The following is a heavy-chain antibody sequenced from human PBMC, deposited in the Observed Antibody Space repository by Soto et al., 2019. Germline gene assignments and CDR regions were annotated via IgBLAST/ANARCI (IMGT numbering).Heavy chain of an antibody. Sequence: ASVKVSCKASGYTFTSYGISWVRQAPGQGLEWMGWISAYNGNTNYAQKLQGRVTMTTDTSTSTAYMELRSLRSDDTAVYYCARNPSRLGYCSGGSCLLNYYYYMAVWGKGTTVTVSS. J-gene: IGHJ6*03. CDR1: GYTFTSYG. V-gene: IGHV1-18*01. D-gene: IGHD2-15*01. CDR2: ISAYNGNT. CDR3: ARNPSRLGYCSGGSCLLNYYYYMAV.